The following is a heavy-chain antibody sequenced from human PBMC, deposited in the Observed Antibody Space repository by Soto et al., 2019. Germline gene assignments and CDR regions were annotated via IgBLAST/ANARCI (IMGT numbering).Heavy chain of an antibody. CDR2: IIPIFGTA. V-gene: IGHV1-69*12. CDR1: GGTFSSYA. J-gene: IGHJ4*02. Sequence: QVQLVQSGAEVKKPGSSVKVSCKASGGTFSSYAISWVRQAPGQGLEWMGGIIPIFGTANYAQKFQGRVTITADESTSTAYMALSSLRCEDTAVYYCARGAEWLHTYLVGYFDYWGQGTLVTVSS. CDR3: ARGAEWLHTYLVGYFDY. D-gene: IGHD5-12*01.